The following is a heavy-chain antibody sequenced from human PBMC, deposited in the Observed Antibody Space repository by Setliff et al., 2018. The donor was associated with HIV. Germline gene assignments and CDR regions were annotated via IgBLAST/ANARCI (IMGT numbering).Heavy chain of an antibody. J-gene: IGHJ4*02. CDR2: ISAYNGNT. CDR1: GYSFTTYA. CDR3: ARSDWELVLSSFDY. Sequence: ASVKVSCKASGYSFTTYAISWVRQAPGQGLEWMGWISAYNGNTLYAQKFQGRVTMTTDTSTSTAYMDLRSLRSDDTAVYYCARSDWELVLSSFDYWGQGTQVTVSS. V-gene: IGHV1-18*01. D-gene: IGHD1-26*01.